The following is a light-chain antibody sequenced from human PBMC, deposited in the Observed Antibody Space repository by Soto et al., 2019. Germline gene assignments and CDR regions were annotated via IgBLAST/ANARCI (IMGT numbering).Light chain of an antibody. J-gene: IGKJ4*01. CDR3: PQRSNWPPGFT. CDR1: QSVSSY. V-gene: IGKV3-11*01. Sequence: EIVLTQSPATLSLSPGERATLSCRASQSVSSYLAWYQQKPGQAPRLLIYDASNRATGIPARFSGSRSGTDLTLPISSLEPEDFAVYYCPQRSNWPPGFTFGGGTKVEIK. CDR2: DAS.